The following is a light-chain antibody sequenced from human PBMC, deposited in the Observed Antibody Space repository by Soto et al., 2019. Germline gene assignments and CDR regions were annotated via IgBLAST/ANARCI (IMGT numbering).Light chain of an antibody. CDR1: SSDVGGYNY. V-gene: IGLV2-8*01. CDR2: EVS. J-gene: IGLJ2*01. Sequence: QSLLTQPPSASGSPGQSVTISCTGTSSDVGGYNYVSWYQQHPGKAPKLMIYEVSKRPSGVPDRFSGSKSGNTASLTVSGPQAEDEADYYCSSYAGSNNLVFGGGTKLTVL. CDR3: SSYAGSNNLV.